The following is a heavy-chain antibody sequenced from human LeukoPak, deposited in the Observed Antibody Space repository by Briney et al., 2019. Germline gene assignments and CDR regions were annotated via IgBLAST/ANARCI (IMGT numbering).Heavy chain of an antibody. CDR2: IYYSGST. V-gene: IGHV4-39*07. CDR3: ARIGIAAAVDY. Sequence: SETLSLTCTVSGGSISSSSYYWGWIRQPPGKGPEWIGSIYYSGSTYYNPSLKSRVTISVDTSKNQFSLKLSSVTAADTAVYYCARIGIAAAVDYWGQGTLVTVSS. CDR1: GGSISSSSYY. D-gene: IGHD6-13*01. J-gene: IGHJ4*02.